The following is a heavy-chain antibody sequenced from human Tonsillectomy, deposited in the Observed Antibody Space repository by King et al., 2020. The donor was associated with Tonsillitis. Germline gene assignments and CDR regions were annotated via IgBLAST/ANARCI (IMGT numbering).Heavy chain of an antibody. CDR2: IYPGDSDT. D-gene: IGHD6-19*01. V-gene: IGHV5-51*03. CDR1: GYSFTNYW. J-gene: IGHJ3*01. Sequence: VQLVESGAEVKKPGESLKISCQVSGYSFTNYWIGWVRQMPGKGLEWMGIIYPGDSDTRYSPSFHGQVTISFDKASRTAYLQWNSRKASATAMYYCAREGQWLIHDAFDVWGQGTMVTVSS. CDR3: AREGQWLIHDAFDV.